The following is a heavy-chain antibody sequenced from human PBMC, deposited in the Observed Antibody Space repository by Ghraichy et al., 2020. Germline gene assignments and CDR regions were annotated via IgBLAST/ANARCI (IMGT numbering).Heavy chain of an antibody. Sequence: LSLTCAVYGGSFSGYYWSWIRQPPGKGLEWIGEINHSGSTNYNPSLKSRVTISVDTSKNQFSLKLSSVTAADTAVYYCARGGGYYYYGMDVWGQGTTVTVSS. V-gene: IGHV4-34*01. CDR2: INHSGST. D-gene: IGHD4-23*01. CDR3: ARGGGYYYYGMDV. J-gene: IGHJ6*02. CDR1: GGSFSGYY.